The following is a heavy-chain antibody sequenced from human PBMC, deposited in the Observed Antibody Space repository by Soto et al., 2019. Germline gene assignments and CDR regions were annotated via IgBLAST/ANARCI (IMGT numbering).Heavy chain of an antibody. V-gene: IGHV1-46*02. J-gene: IGHJ4*02. Sequence: QVQLVQSGPEVRKPGASVRLSCATSGYNFNQYYIHWVRQAPGQGLEWMGIINLRGGTTEYAHKFRGRVTVTGDTSTRMAHMELSSLRSEDTAVYFCARGPDDSDVPRWDHWGQGTLITVSS. D-gene: IGHD4-17*01. CDR2: INLRGGTT. CDR3: ARGPDDSDVPRWDH. CDR1: GYNFNQYY.